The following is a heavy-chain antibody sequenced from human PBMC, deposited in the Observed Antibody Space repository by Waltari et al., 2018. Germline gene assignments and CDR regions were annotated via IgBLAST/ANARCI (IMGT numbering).Heavy chain of an antibody. Sequence: EVQLVESGGGWIQPGGSLRLSCAASGCIVSASSVGGVRQGPGMGREWFSIIYMSGSTYYADSVKGRFTVSRDNSKNTVYLQMNSLRAEDTAVYYCARGEPTYQTGNYHVSWGQGTQVTVSS. CDR1: GCIVSASS. D-gene: IGHD1-7*01. V-gene: IGHV3-53*01. CDR3: ARGEPTYQTGNYHVS. CDR2: IYMSGST. J-gene: IGHJ5*02.